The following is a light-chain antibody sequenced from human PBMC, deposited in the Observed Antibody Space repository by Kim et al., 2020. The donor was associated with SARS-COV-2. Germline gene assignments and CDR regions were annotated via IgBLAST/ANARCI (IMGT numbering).Light chain of an antibody. CDR2: GKN. CDR1: SLRSYY. J-gene: IGLJ2*01. V-gene: IGLV3-19*01. Sequence: SSELTQDPAVSVALGQTVRITCQGDSLRSYYASWYQQKPGQAPVLVIYGKNNRPSGIPDRFSGSSSGNTASLTITGAQAEDEADYYCNSRDSSGTIRVFG. CDR3: NSRDSSGTIRV.